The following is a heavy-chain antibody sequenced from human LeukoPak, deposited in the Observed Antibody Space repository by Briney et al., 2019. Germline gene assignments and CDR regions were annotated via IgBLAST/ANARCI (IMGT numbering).Heavy chain of an antibody. CDR2: IHAGGSN. J-gene: IGHJ4*02. D-gene: IGHD6-19*01. Sequence: PSETLSLTCTVSGGSISSYYWSWIRQPAGEGREGIGRIHAGGSNNYNPSLKSRVTLSVDTSQNQFSLTLNSLTAADTAVYYCARDRSSGWSFDYWGQGILVTVSS. CDR3: ARDRSSGWSFDY. V-gene: IGHV4-4*07. CDR1: GGSISSYY.